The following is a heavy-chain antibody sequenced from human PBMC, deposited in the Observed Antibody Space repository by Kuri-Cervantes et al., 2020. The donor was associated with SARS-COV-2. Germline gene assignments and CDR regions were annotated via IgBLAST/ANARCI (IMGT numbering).Heavy chain of an antibody. CDR1: GGSINNYY. V-gene: IGHV4-59*01. CDR2: ISYSGNT. J-gene: IGHJ5*02. CDR3: ARDILSSDSWSGYYRPPGRWFDP. D-gene: IGHD3-3*01. Sequence: GSLRLSCTVSGGSINNYYWSWTRQPPGKGLEWIGYISYSGNTNYNPSPKSRVTISIDTAKNRFSLKLRSVTAADTAVYYCARDILSSDSWSGYYRPPGRWFDPWGQGTLVTVSS.